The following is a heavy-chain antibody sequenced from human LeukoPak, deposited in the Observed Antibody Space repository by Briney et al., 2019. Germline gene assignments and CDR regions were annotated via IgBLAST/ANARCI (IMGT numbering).Heavy chain of an antibody. CDR2: ISGSGGST. D-gene: IGHD3-3*01. CDR1: GFTFSSYA. Sequence: GGSLRLSCAASGFTFSSYAMSWVRQAPGKGLEWVSAISGSGGSTYYADSVKGRFTISRDNSKNTLHLQMNSLRAEDTAVYYCAKASDYDFWSGYSKGPYFDYWGQGTLVTVSS. CDR3: AKASDYDFWSGYSKGPYFDY. J-gene: IGHJ4*02. V-gene: IGHV3-23*01.